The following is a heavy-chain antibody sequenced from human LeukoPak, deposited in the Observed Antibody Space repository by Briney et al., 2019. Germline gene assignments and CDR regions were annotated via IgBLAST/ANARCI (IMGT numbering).Heavy chain of an antibody. Sequence: GGSLRLSCAGSGFTFRSYSMSWVRQAPGKGRGSVSSISGYGDYTYSADSVQGRFTISRDNSKNTLYLQMNSLRAEDTAVYYCAKAGSTPMVSWFDPWGQGTLVTVSS. V-gene: IGHV3-23*01. J-gene: IGHJ5*02. CDR1: GFTFRSYS. CDR2: ISGYGDYT. CDR3: AKAGSTPMVSWFDP. D-gene: IGHD5-18*01.